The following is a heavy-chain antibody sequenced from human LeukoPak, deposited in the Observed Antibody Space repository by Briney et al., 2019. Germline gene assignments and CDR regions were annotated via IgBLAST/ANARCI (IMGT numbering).Heavy chain of an antibody. D-gene: IGHD1-26*01. CDR3: ARSGTFDQ. J-gene: IGHJ4*02. V-gene: IGHV4-59*01. Sequence: SETLSLTCTVSGGSISSYYWSWIRQPPGRGLEWIGYMYYTGSTNYNPSLKSRVTISVDTSKSQFSLNLSSVTAADTAVYYCARSGTFDQWGQGTLVTVSS. CDR2: MYYTGST. CDR1: GGSISSYY.